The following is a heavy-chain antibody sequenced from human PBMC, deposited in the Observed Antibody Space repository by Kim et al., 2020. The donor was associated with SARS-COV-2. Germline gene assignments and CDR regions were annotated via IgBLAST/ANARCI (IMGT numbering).Heavy chain of an antibody. V-gene: IGHV4-59*01. D-gene: IGHD3-3*01. J-gene: IGHJ4*02. CDR3: ERARRITIFGVVRSYFDY. Sequence: TSRVTISVDTSKNQFSLKLSSVTAADTAVYYCERARRITIFGVVRSYFDYWGQGTLVTVSS.